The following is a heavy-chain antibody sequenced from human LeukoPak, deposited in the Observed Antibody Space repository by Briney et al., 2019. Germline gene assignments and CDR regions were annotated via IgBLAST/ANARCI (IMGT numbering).Heavy chain of an antibody. V-gene: IGHV3-11*04. J-gene: IGHJ4*02. Sequence: GGSLRLSCAASGFTFSDYYMSWIRQAPGKGLEWVSYISSSGSTIYYADSVKGRFTISRDNAKNSLYLQMNSLRAEDTAVYYCASSGNYYDSSGYPTIDYWGQGTLVTVSS. CDR3: ASSGNYYDSSGYPTIDY. CDR1: GFTFSDYY. D-gene: IGHD3-22*01. CDR2: ISSSGSTI.